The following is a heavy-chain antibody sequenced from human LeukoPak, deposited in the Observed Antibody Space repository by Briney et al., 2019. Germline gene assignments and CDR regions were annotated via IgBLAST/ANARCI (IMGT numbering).Heavy chain of an antibody. CDR2: IYYSGST. Sequence: NPSETLSLTCTVSGGSISSYYWSWIRQPPGKGLEWIGYIYYSGSTNYNPSLKSRVTISVDTSKNQFSLKLSSVTAADTAVYYCARGRITMVRGVYYYYMDVWGKGTTVTISS. CDR3: ARGRITMVRGVYYYYMDV. CDR1: GGSISSYY. D-gene: IGHD3-10*01. V-gene: IGHV4-59*01. J-gene: IGHJ6*03.